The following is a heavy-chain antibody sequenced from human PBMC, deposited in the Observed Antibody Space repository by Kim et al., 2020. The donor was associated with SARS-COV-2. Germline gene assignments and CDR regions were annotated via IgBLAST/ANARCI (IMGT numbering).Heavy chain of an antibody. CDR1: GGTFSSYA. D-gene: IGHD5-18*01. Sequence: SVKVSCKASGGTFSSYAISWVRQAPGQGLEWMGGIIPIFGTSNYAQKFQGRVTFVADESTNTAYMELNSLRSEDTAVYYCASHHGYSLERYLDSWGQGTLVTVSS. V-gene: IGHV1-69*13. CDR2: IIPIFGTS. J-gene: IGHJ4*02. CDR3: ASHHGYSLERYLDS.